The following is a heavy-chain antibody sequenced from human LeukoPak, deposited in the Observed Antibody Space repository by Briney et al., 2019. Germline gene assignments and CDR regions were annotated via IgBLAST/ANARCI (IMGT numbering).Heavy chain of an antibody. CDR3: ARGGLLNWFDP. J-gene: IGHJ5*02. CDR2: IYTSGSN. Sequence: SQTLSLTCTVSGGSFSSVSYYWSWIRQPAGKGLEWSGRIYTSGSNNYNPSLKSRVTISVDTSKNQFSLKLSSVSAADTAVYYCARGGLLNWFDPWGQGTLVTVSS. CDR1: GGSFSSVSYY. V-gene: IGHV4-61*02. D-gene: IGHD1-26*01.